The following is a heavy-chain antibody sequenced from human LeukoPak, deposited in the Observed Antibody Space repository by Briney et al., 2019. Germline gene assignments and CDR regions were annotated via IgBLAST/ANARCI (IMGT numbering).Heavy chain of an antibody. D-gene: IGHD2-21*02. CDR2: FDPEDGET. CDR1: GYTLTELS. J-gene: IGHJ4*02. Sequence: ASVKVSCKVSGYTLTELSMHWVRQAPGKGLEWMGGFDPEDGETIYAQKFQGRVTLTEDTSTDTAYMELSSLRSEDTAVYYCARHIVVVTATDDHFLFDYWGQGTLVTVSS. CDR3: ARHIVVVTATDDHFLFDY. V-gene: IGHV1-24*01.